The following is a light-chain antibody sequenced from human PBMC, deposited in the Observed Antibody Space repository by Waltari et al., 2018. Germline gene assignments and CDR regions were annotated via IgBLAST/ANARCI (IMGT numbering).Light chain of an antibody. J-gene: IGKJ2*01. V-gene: IGKV1-39*01. CDR1: QSVSSD. CDR3: HQGYRTPFT. Sequence: DIELTQSPSYLSVSVGASVTITCRANQSVSSDLNWYQQKPGTAPKLLIYSVFSLQTGVPTRFSGGGSETHFTLTISNLQPEDFETYFCHQGYRTPFTFGQGTKVDIK. CDR2: SVF.